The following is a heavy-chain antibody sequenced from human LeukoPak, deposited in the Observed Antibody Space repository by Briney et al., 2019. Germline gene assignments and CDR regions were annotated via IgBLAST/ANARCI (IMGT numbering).Heavy chain of an antibody. V-gene: IGHV3-48*03. CDR3: ARGGNYAPFDY. CDR2: IINTGSPI. D-gene: IGHD1-26*01. Sequence: PGRSLRLSSVVSGFTFRNEEMNWVRQAQGKVLELIAYIINTGSPIHYRESVKGWFPISRDNAQSSLFLQMNSLRPDDTAIYYCARGGNYAPFDYWGQGALVAVSS. CDR1: GFTFRNEE. J-gene: IGHJ4*02.